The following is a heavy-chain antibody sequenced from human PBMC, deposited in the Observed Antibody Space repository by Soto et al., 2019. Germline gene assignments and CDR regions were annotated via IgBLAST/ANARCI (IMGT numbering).Heavy chain of an antibody. CDR2: MNPNSGNT. CDR3: ARGFSRITIFGVVKFWFDP. CDR1: GYTFTSYD. Sequence: QVQLVQSGAEVKKPGASVKVSCKASGYTFTSYDINWVRQATGQGLEWMGWMNPNSGNTGYAQKFQGRVTMTRNTYISTAYMELSSLRAEDTAVYYCARGFSRITIFGVVKFWFDPWGQGTLVTVSS. D-gene: IGHD3-3*01. J-gene: IGHJ5*02. V-gene: IGHV1-8*01.